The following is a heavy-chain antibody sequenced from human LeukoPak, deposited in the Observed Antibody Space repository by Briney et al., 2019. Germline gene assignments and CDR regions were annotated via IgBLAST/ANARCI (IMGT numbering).Heavy chain of an antibody. V-gene: IGHV5-51*01. CDR1: GYSFTSYW. J-gene: IGHJ3*01. CDR3: ARPMTVGSSSDAFDV. D-gene: IGHD1-26*01. Sequence: GESLKISCEGSGYSFTSYWIAWVRPMPGKGLEWMGIIYPGDSDTRYNPSFQGQVTISADKSISTAYLQWSSLKASDTAMFYCARPMTVGSSSDAFDVWGQGTMVTVSA. CDR2: IYPGDSDT.